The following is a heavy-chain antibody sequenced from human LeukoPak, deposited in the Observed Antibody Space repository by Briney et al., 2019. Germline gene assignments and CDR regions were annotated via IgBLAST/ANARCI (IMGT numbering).Heavy chain of an antibody. CDR3: ARVKGSYFDY. Sequence: GGSLRLSCAASGFPLSSYSINWFRQAPGKGLEWVAYISASGSNIYYVDSVKGRFTVSRDNPRSSLFLQMNSPRAEDTAVYYCARVKGSYFDYWGQGALVTVSS. CDR2: ISASGSNI. CDR1: GFPLSSYS. J-gene: IGHJ4*02. D-gene: IGHD2-15*01. V-gene: IGHV3-48*01.